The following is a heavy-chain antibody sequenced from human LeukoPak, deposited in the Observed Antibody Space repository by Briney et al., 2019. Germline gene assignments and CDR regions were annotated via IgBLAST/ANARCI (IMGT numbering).Heavy chain of an antibody. V-gene: IGHV7-4-1*02. D-gene: IGHD6-13*01. CDR3: ARDLSMVGSWDPDYSYYYGMDV. CDR2: INTNTGNP. Sequence: ASVKVSCKASGYTFTSYAMNWGRQAPGQGLEWMGWINTNTGNPTYAQGFTGRFVFSLDTSVSTAYLQISSLKAEDTAVYYCARDLSMVGSWDPDYSYYYGMDVWGQGTTVTVSS. J-gene: IGHJ6*02. CDR1: GYTFTSYA.